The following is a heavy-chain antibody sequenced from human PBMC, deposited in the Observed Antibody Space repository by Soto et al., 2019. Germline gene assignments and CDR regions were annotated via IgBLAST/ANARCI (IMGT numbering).Heavy chain of an antibody. D-gene: IGHD6-6*01. Sequence: VKVSCKASGYTFTSYYMHCVRQAPGQGLEWMGIINPSGGSTNYAQKFQGRVTITADESTSTAYMELSSLRSEDTAVYYCARVEDRSDYYYGMDVWGQGTTVTVSS. CDR2: INPSGGST. V-gene: IGHV1-46*01. CDR3: ARVEDRSDYYYGMDV. J-gene: IGHJ6*02. CDR1: GYTFTSYY.